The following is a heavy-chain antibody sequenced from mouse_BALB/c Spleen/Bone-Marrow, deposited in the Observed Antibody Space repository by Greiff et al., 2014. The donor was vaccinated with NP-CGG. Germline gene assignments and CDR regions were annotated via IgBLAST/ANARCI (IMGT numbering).Heavy chain of an antibody. CDR3: AREGVDYFDY. CDR2: INPYNDAT. V-gene: IGHV1-14*01. CDR1: GCTFTSYV. Sequence: EVQLQESGPELVKPGASVKMSCKASGCTFTSYVIHWVKQMPGQGLEWIGYINPYNDATKFNERFKGKATLTSDKSSSTAYMVLSSLTSEDSAVYYCAREGVDYFDYWGQGTTLTVSS. J-gene: IGHJ2*01.